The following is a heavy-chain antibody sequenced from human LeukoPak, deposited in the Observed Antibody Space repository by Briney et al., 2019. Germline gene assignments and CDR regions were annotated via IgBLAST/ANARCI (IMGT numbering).Heavy chain of an antibody. J-gene: IGHJ4*02. CDR1: GFTFSNYW. CDR3: ARVQRGIAVALDY. V-gene: IGHV3-48*03. Sequence: PGGSLRLSCAASGFTFSNYWTSWVRQAPGKGLEWVSYISTTGSSIYYADSVKGRFTISRDNVKNLLYLQMNSLRAEDTAVYYCARVQRGIAVALDYWGQGTLATVSS. D-gene: IGHD6-19*01. CDR2: ISTTGSSI.